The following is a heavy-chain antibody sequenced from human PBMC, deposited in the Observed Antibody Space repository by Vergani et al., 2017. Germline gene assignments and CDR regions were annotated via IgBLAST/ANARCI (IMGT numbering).Heavy chain of an antibody. V-gene: IGHV3-74*02. CDR1: GFTFSSYW. D-gene: IGHD3-22*01. Sequence: EVQLVESGGGLVQPGGSLRLSCAASGFTFSSYWMHWVRQAPGKGLVWVSRINSDGSSTSYADSVKGRFTISRDNAKNTLYLQMNSLRAEDTAVYYCARVRVDTMTQHYYYGMDVWGQGTTVTVSS. CDR2: INSDGSST. J-gene: IGHJ6*02. CDR3: ARVRVDTMTQHYYYGMDV.